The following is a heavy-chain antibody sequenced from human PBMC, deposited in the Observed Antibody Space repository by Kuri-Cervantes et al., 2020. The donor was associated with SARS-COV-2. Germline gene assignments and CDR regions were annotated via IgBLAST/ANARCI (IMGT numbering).Heavy chain of an antibody. CDR2: LSSSGST. V-gene: IGHV4-30-4*01. J-gene: IGHJ4*02. D-gene: IGHD3-22*01. Sequence: SETLSLTCTVSGGSISSGDYYWSWIRQPPGKGLAWIGYLSSSGSTNSNPSLKSRVTISLDTSKNQFSLKLSSVTAADTAVYHCARVIVGAFDYWGQGTLVTVSS. CDR3: ARVIVGAFDY. CDR1: GGSISSGDYY.